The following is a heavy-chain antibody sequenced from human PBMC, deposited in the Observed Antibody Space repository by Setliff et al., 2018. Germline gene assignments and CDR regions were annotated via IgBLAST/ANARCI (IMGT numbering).Heavy chain of an antibody. CDR1: GYTFTDYY. V-gene: IGHV1-69-2*01. Sequence: ASVKVSCKASGYTFTDYYMHWVQQAPGKGLEWMGRVDPEDGHTKYAEKFQGRISISADMSLDIAHMELGSLTSEDTAVYYCTTGLRHGVPYFDLWGQGTLVTVSS. CDR2: VDPEDGHT. J-gene: IGHJ4*02. D-gene: IGHD3-10*01. CDR3: TTGLRHGVPYFDL.